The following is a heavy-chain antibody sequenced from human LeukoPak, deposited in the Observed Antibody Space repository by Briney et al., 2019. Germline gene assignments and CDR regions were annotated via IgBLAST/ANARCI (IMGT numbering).Heavy chain of an antibody. J-gene: IGHJ6*02. D-gene: IGHD3-10*01. CDR1: GGSISSSSYY. Sequence: SSETLSLTCTVSGGSISSSSYYWGWIRQPPGKGLEWIGSIYYSGSTYYNPSLKSRVTISVDTSKNQFSLKLSSVTAADTAVYYCARDHSNYGSGSSYPVYYYYGMDVWGQGTTVTVSS. V-gene: IGHV4-39*07. CDR2: IYYSGST. CDR3: ARDHSNYGSGSSYPVYYYYGMDV.